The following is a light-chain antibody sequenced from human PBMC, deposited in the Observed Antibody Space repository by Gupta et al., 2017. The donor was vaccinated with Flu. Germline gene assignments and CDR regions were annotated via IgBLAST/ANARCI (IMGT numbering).Light chain of an antibody. CDR2: AAS. J-gene: IGKJ1*01. CDR1: QTINRY. V-gene: IGKV1-39*01. Sequence: EIQMTQSPSSLSASVGDRVTITCRASQTINRYLNWYQQKPMKAPRLLIYAASSLQSGVPSRFSGSGSGTDFTLTISSLQPEDFATYYCQESYSMPWTFGQGTKVEVK. CDR3: QESYSMPWT.